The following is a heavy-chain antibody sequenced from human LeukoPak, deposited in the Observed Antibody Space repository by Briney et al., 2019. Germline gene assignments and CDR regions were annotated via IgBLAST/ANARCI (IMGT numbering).Heavy chain of an antibody. CDR2: IYYSGST. D-gene: IGHD3-10*01. J-gene: IGHJ4*02. CDR3: ARLYGSGSYYKD. Sequence: SETLSLTFTVSGGSISSSSYYWGWIRQPPGKGLEWIGSIYYSGSTYYNPSLKSRVTISVDTSKNQFSLKLSSVTAADTAVYYCARLYGSGSYYKDWGQGTLVTVSS. V-gene: IGHV4-39*07. CDR1: GGSISSSSYY.